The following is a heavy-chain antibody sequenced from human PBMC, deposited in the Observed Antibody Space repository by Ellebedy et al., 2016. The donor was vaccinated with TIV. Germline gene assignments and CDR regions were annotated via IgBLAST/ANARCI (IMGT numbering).Heavy chain of an antibody. CDR2: MFHSGST. D-gene: IGHD4-23*01. CDR1: GSSISSGYY. Sequence: MPSETLSLTCSVSGSSISSGYYWGWIRQPPGRGLEGLGSMFHSGSTYYSPSLKSRVTISVDTSKNQLSLRLSSVTAADTAVYYCARDGAGRWDDWGPGTLVTVSS. J-gene: IGHJ4*02. V-gene: IGHV4-38-2*02. CDR3: ARDGAGRWDD.